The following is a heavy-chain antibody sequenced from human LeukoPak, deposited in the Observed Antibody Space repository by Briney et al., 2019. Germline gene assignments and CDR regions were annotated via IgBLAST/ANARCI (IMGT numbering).Heavy chain of an antibody. J-gene: IGHJ4*02. D-gene: IGHD1-26*01. Sequence: GGSLRLSCAASGFTFSSYEMNWVRQAPGKGLEWVSYISSSGSTIYYADSVKGRFTISRDNAKNSLYLQMSSLTADDTAVYYCARGHSGSFGLDYWGQGTLVTVSS. CDR1: GFTFSSYE. V-gene: IGHV3-48*03. CDR3: ARGHSGSFGLDY. CDR2: ISSSGSTI.